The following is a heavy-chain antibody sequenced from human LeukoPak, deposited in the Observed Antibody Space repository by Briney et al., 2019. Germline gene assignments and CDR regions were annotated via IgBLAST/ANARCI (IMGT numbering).Heavy chain of an antibody. D-gene: IGHD3-10*01. V-gene: IGHV1-18*01. CDR1: GYTFTSYG. CDR3: ARDRGASGKFDS. J-gene: IGHJ4*02. Sequence: GASVKVSCKASGYTFTSYGISWVRQAPGQGLEWMGWISAYNGNTNYAQKFQGRVTMTTDTSASTVNMELSSLRAEDTAVCYCARDRGASGKFDSWGQGTLVTVSS. CDR2: ISAYNGNT.